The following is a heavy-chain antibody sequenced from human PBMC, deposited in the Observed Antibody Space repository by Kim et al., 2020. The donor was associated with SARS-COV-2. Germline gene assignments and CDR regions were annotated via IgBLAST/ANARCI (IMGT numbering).Heavy chain of an antibody. J-gene: IGHJ4*02. D-gene: IGHD3-10*01. CDR2: IKQDGTDT. CDR1: GFSFSSYW. CDR3: ARSANFYGY. Sequence: GGERRLSCAASGFSFSSYWMTWLRQAPGKGLEWVAIIKQDGTDTYYVDSVKGRFTISRDNAKNSLYLQMNSLRVEDTAVYFCARSANFYGYWGQGTLVTVSS. V-gene: IGHV3-7*01.